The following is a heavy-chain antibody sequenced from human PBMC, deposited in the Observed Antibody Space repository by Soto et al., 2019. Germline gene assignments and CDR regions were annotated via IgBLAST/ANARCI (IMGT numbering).Heavy chain of an antibody. D-gene: IGHD3-10*01. V-gene: IGHV3-23*01. J-gene: IGHJ4*02. CDR1: GFTFSSYA. CDR3: AKDGGYGSGSYYADD. Sequence: EVQLLESGGGLVQPGGSLRLSCAASGFTFSSYAMSWVRQAPGKGLEWVSTTSRSGGSTYYADSVKGRFTISRDNSKNTFYLQMNSLRAEDMAVYYWAKDGGYGSGSYYADDWGQGTLVTVSS. CDR2: TSRSGGST.